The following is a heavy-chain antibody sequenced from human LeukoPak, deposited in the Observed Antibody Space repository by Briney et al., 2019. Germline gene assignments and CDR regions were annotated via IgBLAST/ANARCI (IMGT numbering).Heavy chain of an antibody. Sequence: SGTLSLTCGVSGGSITNTNYWTWVRQPPGKGLEWIGEVNLQGSTNYNPSLMGRVAISVDTSENHISLQLTSVTAADTAVYFCARGGIQLPDYWGPGILVTVSS. J-gene: IGHJ4*02. CDR3: ARGGIQLPDY. V-gene: IGHV4-4*02. D-gene: IGHD5-18*01. CDR1: GGSITNTNY. CDR2: VNLQGST.